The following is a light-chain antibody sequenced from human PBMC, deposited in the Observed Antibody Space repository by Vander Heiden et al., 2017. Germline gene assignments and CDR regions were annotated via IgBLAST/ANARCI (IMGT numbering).Light chain of an antibody. J-gene: IGLJ2*01. CDR3: VIWHTNAHVA. V-gene: IGLV5-45*01. Sequence: QAVLTQPPSLSASPGASVSLTCTLRSDINIATYIIHWYQQKPGSPPQYVLGYKSNSDKQKGSGVPSRFSGSRDASANAGILLISGLQAEDEADYYCVIWHTNAHVAFGGGTKVTVL. CDR2: YKSNSDK. CDR1: SDINIATYI.